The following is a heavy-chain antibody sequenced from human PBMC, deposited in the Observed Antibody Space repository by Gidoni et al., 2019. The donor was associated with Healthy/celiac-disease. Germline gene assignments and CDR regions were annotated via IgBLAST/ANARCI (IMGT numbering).Heavy chain of an antibody. V-gene: IGHV3-21*01. CDR2: ISSSSRYI. J-gene: IGHJ6*02. CDR3: AREDIVVVTATRSPNVYYYYGMDV. D-gene: IGHD2-21*02. Sequence: EVQLVESGGGLVKPGGSLRLSCAASGFTFISYSMNWVRQAPGKGLEWVSSISSSSRYIYYADSVKGRFTISRDNAKNSLYLQMNSLRAEDTAVYYCAREDIVVVTATRSPNVYYYYGMDVWGQGTTVTVSS. CDR1: GFTFISYS.